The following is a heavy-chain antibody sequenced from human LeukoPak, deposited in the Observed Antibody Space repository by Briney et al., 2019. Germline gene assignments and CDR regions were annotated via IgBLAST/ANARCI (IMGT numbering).Heavy chain of an antibody. CDR3: ARDKRRLGNLPDY. CDR1: GFTFSSYG. Sequence: PGGSLRLSCAASGFTFSSYGMHWVRQAPGKGLEWVAVIWYDGSNKYYADSVKGRFTISRDNSKNTLYLQMNSLRAEDTAVYYCARDKRRLGNLPDYWGQGTLVTVSS. J-gene: IGHJ4*02. CDR2: IWYDGSNK. V-gene: IGHV3-33*01. D-gene: IGHD7-27*01.